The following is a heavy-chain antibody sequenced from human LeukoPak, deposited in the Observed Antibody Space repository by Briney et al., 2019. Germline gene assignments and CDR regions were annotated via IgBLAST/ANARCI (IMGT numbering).Heavy chain of an antibody. D-gene: IGHD3-22*01. CDR1: GGSISSYN. Sequence: PSETLSLTCTVSGGSISSYNWGWVRQPPGKGLEWVGYIYYSGSTNYNPSPKRRVTISVETCKNKFSLKLSSVTAADTAVYYCARRHYYDSSGYFDIWGQGTMVTVSS. V-gene: IGHV4-59*01. J-gene: IGHJ3*02. CDR2: IYYSGST. CDR3: ARRHYYDSSGYFDI.